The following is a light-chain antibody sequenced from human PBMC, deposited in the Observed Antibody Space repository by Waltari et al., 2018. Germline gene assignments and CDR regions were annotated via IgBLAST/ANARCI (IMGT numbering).Light chain of an antibody. CDR2: GAS. V-gene: IGKV3-15*01. J-gene: IGKJ4*01. CDR1: QNIHDN. CDR3: QQYNKWPPLT. Sequence: EVLMTQSPATLSVSPGERVTLSCRASQNIHDNLAWYQQKPGQAPRLLIYGASTRATTIPARFRGSGSGTDFTLTISSLQSEDLAIYYCQQYNKWPPLTFGGGTKVEI.